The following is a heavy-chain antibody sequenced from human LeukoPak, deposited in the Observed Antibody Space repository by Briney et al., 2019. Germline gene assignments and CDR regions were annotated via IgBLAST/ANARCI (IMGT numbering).Heavy chain of an antibody. J-gene: IGHJ4*02. V-gene: IGHV4-38-2*02. CDR3: ARDLASCAGDCYSDGYDY. Sequence: SETLSLTCTVSGYSISSGYYWGWIRQSPGKGLEWIGSIYHGGSTYYNPSLRSRVVVSVDTSKNHFSLKMSSVTAADTAVYYCARDLASCAGDCYSDGYDYWGQGALVTVSS. CDR2: IYHGGST. CDR1: GYSISSGYY. D-gene: IGHD2-21*02.